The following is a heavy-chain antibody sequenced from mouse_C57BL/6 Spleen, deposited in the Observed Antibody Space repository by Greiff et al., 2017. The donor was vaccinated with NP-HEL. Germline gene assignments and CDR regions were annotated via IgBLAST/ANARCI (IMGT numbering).Heavy chain of an antibody. Sequence: VQLQQSGAELARPGASVKLSCKASGYTFTSYGISWVKQRTGQGLEWIGEIYPRSGNTYYNEKFKGKATLTADKSSSTAYMELRSLTSEDSAVYFCARLGYYGSSPYWYFDVWGTGTTVTVSS. CDR2: IYPRSGNT. CDR3: ARLGYYGSSPYWYFDV. J-gene: IGHJ1*03. V-gene: IGHV1-81*01. CDR1: GYTFTSYG. D-gene: IGHD1-1*01.